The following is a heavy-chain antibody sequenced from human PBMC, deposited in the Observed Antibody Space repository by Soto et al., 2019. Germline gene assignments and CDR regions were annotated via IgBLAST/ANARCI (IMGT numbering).Heavy chain of an antibody. D-gene: IGHD1-26*01. CDR2: IYYSGST. V-gene: IGHV4-39*01. CDR1: GGSISSSSYY. J-gene: IGHJ4*02. Sequence: PSETLSLTCTVSGGSISSSSYYWGWIRQPPGKGLEWIGSIYYSGSTYYNPSLKSRVTISVDTSKNQFSLKLSSVTAADTAVYYCARGGYTQDKIRSGSLTFDYWGQGTLVTVSS. CDR3: ARGGYTQDKIRSGSLTFDY.